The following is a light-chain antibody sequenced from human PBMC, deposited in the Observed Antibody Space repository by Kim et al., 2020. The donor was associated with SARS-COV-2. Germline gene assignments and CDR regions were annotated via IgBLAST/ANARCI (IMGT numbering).Light chain of an antibody. Sequence: GGKNIGGYNVHWYQQKPGQAPVRVIYRDSNRPSGIPERFSGSNSENTATLTISSAQAGDEADYYCQVWDTSSVVFGGGTKLTVL. J-gene: IGLJ3*02. V-gene: IGLV3-9*01. CDR2: RDS. CDR3: QVWDTSSVV. CDR1: NIGGYN.